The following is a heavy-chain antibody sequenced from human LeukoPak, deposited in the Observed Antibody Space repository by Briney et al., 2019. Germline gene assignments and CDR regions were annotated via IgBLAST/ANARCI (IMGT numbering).Heavy chain of an antibody. CDR1: GFTFSIYW. J-gene: IGHJ4*02. CDR3: ARQSYYYDSSGYYYDY. Sequence: GGSLRLSCAASGFTFSIYWMHWVRQAPGKGLVWVSRINSDGSSITYADSVMGRFTISRDNAKNTLYLQVNSLRAEDTAVYYCARQSYYYDSSGYYYDYWGQGTLVTVSS. CDR2: INSDGSSI. V-gene: IGHV3-74*01. D-gene: IGHD3-22*01.